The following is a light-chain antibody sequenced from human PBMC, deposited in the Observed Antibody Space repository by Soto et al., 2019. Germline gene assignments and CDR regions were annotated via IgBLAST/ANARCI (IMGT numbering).Light chain of an antibody. CDR3: ATWDDSRNGYV. J-gene: IGLJ1*01. Sequence: QSALTQPPSASGTPGQRVTISASGSSSDIGSNTVSWYQRVPGTAPKLLIYDNDERPSGVPGRFSGSKSGTSASLAISGLQSEDEADYYCATWDDSRNGYVFGPGTKVTVL. CDR1: SSDIGSNT. CDR2: DND. V-gene: IGLV1-44*01.